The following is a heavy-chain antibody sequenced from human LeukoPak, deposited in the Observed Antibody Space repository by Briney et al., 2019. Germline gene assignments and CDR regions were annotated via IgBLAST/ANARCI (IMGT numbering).Heavy chain of an antibody. CDR1: GFTFSSYE. CDR2: ISSSGSTI. D-gene: IGHD6-13*01. J-gene: IGHJ4*02. CDR3: ARDSATHSSSWSTYFDY. V-gene: IGHV3-48*03. Sequence: GGSLRLSCAASGFTFSSYEMNWVRQAPGKGLEWVSYISSSGSTIYYADSVKGRFTISRDNAKNSLYLQMNSLRAEDTAVYYCARDSATHSSSWSTYFDYWGRGTLVTVSS.